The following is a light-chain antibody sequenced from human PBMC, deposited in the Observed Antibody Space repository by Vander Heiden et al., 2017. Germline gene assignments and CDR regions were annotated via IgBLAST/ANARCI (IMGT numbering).Light chain of an antibody. CDR2: GAS. V-gene: IGKV3-20*01. J-gene: IGKJ2*01. CDR3: QQDGSSPPVT. Sequence: EIVLTQSPGTLSLSPGERATLSCRASQSVSSSYLAWYQQKPGQAPRLLIYGASRRASGFPDRFSGSGSGTDFTLTISRREPEDFAVYYCQQDGSSPPVTFGQGTKLEIK. CDR1: QSVSSSY.